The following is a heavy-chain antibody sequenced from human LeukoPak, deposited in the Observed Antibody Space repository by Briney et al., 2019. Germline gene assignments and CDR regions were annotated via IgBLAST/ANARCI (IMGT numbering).Heavy chain of an antibody. CDR2: IFPVFGTS. V-gene: IGHV1-69*13. CDR3: ARGPHTSSWYKHAFDI. J-gene: IGHJ3*02. Sequence: GASVTVSCKASGGTFNNFAICWVRQAPGQGLEWMGGIFPVFGTSTYAQKFQGRVTITADESTRTAHMELSSLRSDDTAVYYYARGPHTSSWYKHAFDIWAQGTMVTVSS. CDR1: GGTFNNFA. D-gene: IGHD6-13*01.